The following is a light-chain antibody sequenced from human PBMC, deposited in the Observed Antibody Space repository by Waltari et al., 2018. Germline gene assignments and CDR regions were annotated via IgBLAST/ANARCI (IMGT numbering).Light chain of an antibody. CDR1: PEICSF. V-gene: IGKV1D-8*01. CDR2: AAS. J-gene: IGKJ2*01. Sequence: ISINPSPFLLPSFSRSRVHLSCPVRPEICSFLTLYQQKTGKAPYLLIFAASTLKSGVPSRFSGSGSGTDFTLTISRMQSEDCATYYCQQYLTFPYTFGQGTKLEI. CDR3: QQYLTFPYT.